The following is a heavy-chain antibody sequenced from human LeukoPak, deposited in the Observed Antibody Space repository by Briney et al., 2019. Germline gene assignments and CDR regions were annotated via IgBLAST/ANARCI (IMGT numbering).Heavy chain of an antibody. V-gene: IGHV4-59*02. Sequence: SETLSLACTVSGGSVSSYYWSWIRQPPGKGLEWIGYIYYSGSTNYKSSLKSRVTISVGTSKNQFSLKLRSVTAADTAVYYCARETSQKGAHYMDVWGKGTTVTISS. CDR2: IYYSGST. CDR3: ARETSQKGAHYMDV. D-gene: IGHD3-16*01. CDR1: GGSVSSYY. J-gene: IGHJ6*03.